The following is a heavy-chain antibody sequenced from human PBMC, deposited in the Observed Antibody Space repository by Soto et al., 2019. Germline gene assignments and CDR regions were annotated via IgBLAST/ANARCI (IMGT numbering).Heavy chain of an antibody. V-gene: IGHV4-4*02. D-gene: IGHD3-10*02. CDR1: GGSISSINW. CDR3: ASVRGGYYYAMDF. J-gene: IGHJ6*02. CDR2: IYHSGST. Sequence: SETLSLTCAVSGGSISSINWWSWVRQPPGKGLEWIGEIYHSGSTNYNPSLKSRVTISVDKSKNQFSLKLSSVTAADTAVYYCASVRGGYYYAMDFRSQGTTVTVSS.